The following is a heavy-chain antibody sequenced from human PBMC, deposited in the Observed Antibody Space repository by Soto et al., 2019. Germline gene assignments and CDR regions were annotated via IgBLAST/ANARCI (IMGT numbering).Heavy chain of an antibody. Sequence: GGSLRLSCAASGFTFSNSGMNWVRQAPGKGLEWVAVISYDGSNKYYADSVKGRFTISRDNSKNTLYLQMNSLRAEDTAVYYCAKEPIPVYYYYGMDVWGQGTTVTVSS. V-gene: IGHV3-30*18. CDR1: GFTFSNSG. J-gene: IGHJ6*02. CDR2: ISYDGSNK. CDR3: AKEPIPVYYYYGMDV.